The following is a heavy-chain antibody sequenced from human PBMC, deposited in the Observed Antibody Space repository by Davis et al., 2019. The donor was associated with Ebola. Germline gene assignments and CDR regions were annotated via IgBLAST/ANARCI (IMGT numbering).Heavy chain of an antibody. D-gene: IGHD2-21*01. CDR3: ARDGLFRFHPYYFDY. CDR1: GFTFSSYW. J-gene: IGHJ4*02. V-gene: IGHV3-7*03. CDR2: IQQDGSEK. Sequence: GESLKISCAASGFTFSSYWMNWVRHTPGKGLEWVANIQQDGSEKYYVDSVMGRFTISRDNAKDSLYLQMNSLSADDTAVYYCARDGLFRFHPYYFDYWGQGTLVTVSS.